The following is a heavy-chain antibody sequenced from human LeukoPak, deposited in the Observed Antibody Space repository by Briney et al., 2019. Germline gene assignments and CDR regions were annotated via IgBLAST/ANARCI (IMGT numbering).Heavy chain of an antibody. J-gene: IGHJ4*02. CDR1: GFTFSDYY. CDR2: ISSSGSTI. V-gene: IGHV3-11*01. CDR3: AGDKQQLGYFDY. D-gene: IGHD6-13*01. Sequence: PGGSLRLSCAASGFTFSDYYMSWIRQAPAKGLERVSYISSSGSTIYYADSVNGRFTISRDNANNSLYLQMNSLRAEDTAVYYCAGDKQQLGYFDYWGQGTLVTVSS.